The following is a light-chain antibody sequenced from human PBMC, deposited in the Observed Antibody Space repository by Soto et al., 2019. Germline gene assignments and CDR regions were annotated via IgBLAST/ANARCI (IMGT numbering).Light chain of an antibody. V-gene: IGKV1-5*01. CDR2: DAS. J-gene: IGKJ1*01. CDR3: QRYNSNSRT. Sequence: DIQITQSPSTPSASVGDRVTITCRASQNVDNWVAWYQQKPGKAPKFLIYDASNLESGVPSRFSGRGSGTEFTLTISSLQPDDFATYYCQRYNSNSRTFGQGTKVDIK. CDR1: QNVDNW.